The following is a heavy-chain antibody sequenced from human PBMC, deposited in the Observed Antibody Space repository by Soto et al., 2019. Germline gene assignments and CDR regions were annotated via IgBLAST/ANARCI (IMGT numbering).Heavy chain of an antibody. V-gene: IGHV3-11*06. Sequence: GGSLRLSCAASGFTFSDYYMSWIRQAPGKGLEWVSYISSSSSYTNYADSVKGRFTISRDNAKNSLYLQMNSLRAEDTAVYYCAKETYYDYVWGSYPPSYFDYWGQGTLVTVSS. CDR3: AKETYYDYVWGSYPPSYFDY. CDR2: ISSSSSYT. J-gene: IGHJ4*02. CDR1: GFTFSDYY. D-gene: IGHD3-16*02.